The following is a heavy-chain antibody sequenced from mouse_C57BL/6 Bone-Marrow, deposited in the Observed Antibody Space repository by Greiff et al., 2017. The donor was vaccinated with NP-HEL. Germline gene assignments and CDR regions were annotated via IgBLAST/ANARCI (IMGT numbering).Heavy chain of an antibody. CDR2: ISSGGSYT. CDR1: GFTFSSYG. Sequence: EVKLMESGGDLVKPGGSLKLSCAASGFTFSSYGMSWVRQTPDKRLEWVATISSGGSYTYYPDSVKGRFTISRDNAKNTLYLQMSSLKSEDTAMYYCARPLYYGSSFYAMDYWGQGTSVTVSS. D-gene: IGHD1-1*01. J-gene: IGHJ4*01. CDR3: ARPLYYGSSFYAMDY. V-gene: IGHV5-6*01.